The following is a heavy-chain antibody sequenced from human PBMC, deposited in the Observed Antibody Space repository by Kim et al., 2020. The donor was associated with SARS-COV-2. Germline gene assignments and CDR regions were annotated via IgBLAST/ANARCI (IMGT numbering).Heavy chain of an antibody. J-gene: IGHJ3*02. CDR2: IKSKTDGGTT. D-gene: IGHD3-22*01. Sequence: GGSLRLSCAASGFTFSNAWMSWVRQAPGKGLEWVGRIKSKTDGGTTDYAAPVKGRFTISRDDSKNTLYLQMNSLKTEDTAVYYCTTGMYYYDSSGYPNDAFDIWGQGTMVTVSS. V-gene: IGHV3-15*01. CDR3: TTGMYYYDSSGYPNDAFDI. CDR1: GFTFSNAW.